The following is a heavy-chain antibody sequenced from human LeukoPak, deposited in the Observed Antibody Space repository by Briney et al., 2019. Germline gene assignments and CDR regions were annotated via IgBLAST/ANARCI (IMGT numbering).Heavy chain of an antibody. CDR1: GGSFSGYY. V-gene: IGHV4-34*01. CDR3: ARRPLWFGELDYFDY. D-gene: IGHD3-10*01. CDR2: INHSGST. J-gene: IGHJ4*02. Sequence: PSETLSLTCAVYGGSFSGYYWSWTRQPPGKGLEWIGEINHSGSTNYNPSLKSRVTISVDTSKNQFSLKLSSVTAADTAVYYCARRPLWFGELDYFDYWGQGTLVTVSS.